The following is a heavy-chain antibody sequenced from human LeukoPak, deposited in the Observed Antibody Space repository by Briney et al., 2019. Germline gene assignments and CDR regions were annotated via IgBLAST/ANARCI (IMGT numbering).Heavy chain of an antibody. J-gene: IGHJ4*02. V-gene: IGHV3-48*03. D-gene: IGHD3-3*01. Sequence: PGGSLRLSCAASGFTFSSYEMNWVRQAPGKGLEWVSYISSSGSTIYYADSVKGRFTISRDSAKNSLYLQMNSLRAEDTAVYYCARVVVFGSYFDYWGQGTLVTVSS. CDR1: GFTFSSYE. CDR3: ARVVVFGSYFDY. CDR2: ISSSGSTI.